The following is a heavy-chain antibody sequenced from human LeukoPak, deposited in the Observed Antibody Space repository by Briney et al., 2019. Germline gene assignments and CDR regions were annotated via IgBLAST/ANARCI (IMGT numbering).Heavy chain of an antibody. CDR3: AGVPDYGSGRPSPAYYYGMDV. V-gene: IGHV3-11*01. CDR2: ISSSGSAM. CDR1: AFTFSDYY. D-gene: IGHD3-10*01. J-gene: IGHJ6*02. Sequence: PGGSLELSCAASAFTFSDYYMSWIRQAPGKGPEWVSYISSSGSAMYYADSVKGQFTISRDNSKTSLYLQMNSLRAEDTAVYYCAGVPDYGSGRPSPAYYYGMDVWGQGTTVTVSS.